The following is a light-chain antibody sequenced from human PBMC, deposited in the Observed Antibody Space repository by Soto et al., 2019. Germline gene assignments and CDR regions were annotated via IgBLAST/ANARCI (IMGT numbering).Light chain of an antibody. CDR2: ANT. J-gene: IGLJ1*01. CDR1: SSNIGAGYD. V-gene: IGLV1-40*01. Sequence: QSVLRQPPSVSGAPRQRVTISCTGSSSNIGAGYDVHWYQRLPGTAPKLLIYANTNRPSGVPDRFSGTKSATSASASLAITGLQAEDEADYYCQSYDSTLSGYVFGTGTKVTVL. CDR3: QSYDSTLSGYV.